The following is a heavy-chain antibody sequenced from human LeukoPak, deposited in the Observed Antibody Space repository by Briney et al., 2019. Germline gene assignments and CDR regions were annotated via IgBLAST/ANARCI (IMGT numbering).Heavy chain of an antibody. V-gene: IGHV1-8*01. Sequence: ASVKVSCKASGYTFTSYDINWVRQATGQGLEWMGWMNPNSGNTSYAQKFQGRVTMTRNTSISTAYMELSGLRSEDTAVYYCARVRGTMVRGVIYYWGQGTLVTVSS. D-gene: IGHD3-10*01. CDR3: ARVRGTMVRGVIYY. CDR1: GYTFTSYD. J-gene: IGHJ4*02. CDR2: MNPNSGNT.